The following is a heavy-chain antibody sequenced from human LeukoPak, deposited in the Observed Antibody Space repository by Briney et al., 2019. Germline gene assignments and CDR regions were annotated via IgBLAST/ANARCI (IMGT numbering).Heavy chain of an antibody. CDR1: GGSFSGYY. Sequence: SETLSLTCAVYGGSFSGYYWSWIRQPPGKGLEWIGEINHSGSTNYNPSLKSRVTISVDASKNQFSLKLSSVTAADTAVYYCARTPNWFDPWGQGTLVTVSS. CDR2: INHSGST. V-gene: IGHV4-34*01. J-gene: IGHJ5*02. CDR3: ARTPNWFDP.